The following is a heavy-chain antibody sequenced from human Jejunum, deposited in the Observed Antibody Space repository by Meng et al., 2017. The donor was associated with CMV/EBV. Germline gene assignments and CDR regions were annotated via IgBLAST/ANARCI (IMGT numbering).Heavy chain of an antibody. D-gene: IGHD3-22*01. CDR2: INHRGDP. CDR3: TRGLDNYYDLT. V-gene: IGHV4-34*01. Sequence: LTCEIHGGSFSGYYGSWIRQTPNKDLEWIGKINHRGDPTYNPSLNGRVTISVDRSKKQVSLKLTSVTAADTAVYYCTRGLDNYYDLTWGQGILVTVSS. J-gene: IGHJ5*02. CDR1: GGSFSGYY.